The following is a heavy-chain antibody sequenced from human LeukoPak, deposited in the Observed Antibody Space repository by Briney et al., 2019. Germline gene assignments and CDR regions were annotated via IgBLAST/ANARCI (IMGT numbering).Heavy chain of an antibody. CDR2: FDPEDGET. V-gene: IGHV1-24*01. CDR1: GYTLTELS. Sequence: ASVKASCKVSGYTLTELSMHWVRQAPGKGLEWMGGFDPEDGETIYAQKFQGRVTMTEDTSTDTAYMELSSLRSEDTAVYYCATGPDDYYDSSGYGYWGQGTLVTVSS. CDR3: ATGPDDYYDSSGYGY. D-gene: IGHD3-22*01. J-gene: IGHJ4*02.